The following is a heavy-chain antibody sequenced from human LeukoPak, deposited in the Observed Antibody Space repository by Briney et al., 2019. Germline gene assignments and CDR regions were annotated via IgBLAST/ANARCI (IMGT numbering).Heavy chain of an antibody. D-gene: IGHD1-26*01. CDR3: ARETGGSYGHWYFDL. V-gene: IGHV1-69*04. J-gene: IGHJ2*01. CDR2: IIPILGIA. Sequence: SVKVSCKASGGTFSSYAISWVRQAPGQGLEWMGRIIPILGIANYAQKFQGRVTITADKSTSTAYMELSSLRSEDTAVYYCARETGGSYGHWYFDLWGRGTLVTVSS. CDR1: GGTFSSYA.